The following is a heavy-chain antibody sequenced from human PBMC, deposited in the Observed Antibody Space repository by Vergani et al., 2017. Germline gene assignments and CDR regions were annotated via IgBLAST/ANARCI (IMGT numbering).Heavy chain of an antibody. CDR1: GGSFSGYY. V-gene: IGHV4-34*01. J-gene: IGHJ4*02. D-gene: IGHD5-24*01. CDR2: INHSGST. CDR3: ARGLPARGGYNPFDY. Sequence: QVQLQQWGAGLLKPSETLSLTCAVYGGSFSGYYWSWIRQPPGKGLEWIGEINHSGSTNYNPSLKSRVTISVDTSKNQFSLKLSSVTAADTAVYYCARGLPARGGYNPFDYWGQGTLVTVSS.